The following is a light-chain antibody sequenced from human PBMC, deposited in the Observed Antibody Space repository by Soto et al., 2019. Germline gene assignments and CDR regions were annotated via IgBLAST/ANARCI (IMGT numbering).Light chain of an antibody. J-gene: IGKJ3*01. CDR1: QSVSNTY. V-gene: IGKV3-20*01. CDR2: DAS. CDR3: QHYGRSPGLFT. Sequence: EIVLTQSPGTLSLSPGERATLSCRASQSVSNTYLAWYQQKPGQAPRLLIYDASSRATGIPDRFGGSGSGTDFTLTISRLEPEDFAVYYCQHYGRSPGLFTFGPGTKVDIK.